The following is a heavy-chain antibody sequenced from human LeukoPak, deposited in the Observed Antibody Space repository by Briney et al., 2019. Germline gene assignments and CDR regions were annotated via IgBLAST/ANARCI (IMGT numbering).Heavy chain of an antibody. D-gene: IGHD2-21*02. Sequence: GGSLRLSCAAAGFPFEKYNMNWVRQAPGKGLDWVSYISTGGDTIHYADSVKGRFTISRDNAKNSLYLQMNSLRAEDTAVYYCAKATYYGGDCYLYGMDVWGQGTTVTVSS. V-gene: IGHV3-48*01. CDR2: ISTGGDTI. CDR3: AKATYYGGDCYLYGMDV. CDR1: GFPFEKYN. J-gene: IGHJ6*02.